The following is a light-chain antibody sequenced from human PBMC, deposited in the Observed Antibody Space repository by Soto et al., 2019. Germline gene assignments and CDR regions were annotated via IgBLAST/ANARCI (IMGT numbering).Light chain of an antibody. Sequence: DVVMTQSPLSLPVTLGQPASISCRSSQSLIHSDGNTYLNWFQQRPGQSPRRLIYKVSDRDSGVPERLSGSGSGTDFTLKISRAEAEDVGFYYCMQGTHWPWTFGHGTEVEIK. V-gene: IGKV2-30*02. J-gene: IGKJ1*01. CDR3: MQGTHWPWT. CDR2: KVS. CDR1: QSLIHSDGNTY.